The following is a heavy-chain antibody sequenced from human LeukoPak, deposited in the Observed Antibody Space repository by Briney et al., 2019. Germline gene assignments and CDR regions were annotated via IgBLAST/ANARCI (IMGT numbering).Heavy chain of an antibody. V-gene: IGHV4-31*03. Sequence: SQTLSLTCTVSGGSIISDYSYWNWIRQHPGKGLEWIGCISYNGNTNHNPSLKSRITISLDTSENQFSLKLTSVTAADTAVYYCASGDRSTYYFRYWGQGTLVTVSS. CDR3: ASGDRSTYYFRY. CDR2: ISYNGNT. CDR1: GGSIISDYSY. D-gene: IGHD3-22*01. J-gene: IGHJ4*02.